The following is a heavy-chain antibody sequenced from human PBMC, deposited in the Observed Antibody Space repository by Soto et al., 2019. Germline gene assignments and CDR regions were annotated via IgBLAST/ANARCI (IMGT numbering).Heavy chain of an antibody. CDR1: GGSFSGYY. V-gene: IGHV4-34*01. J-gene: IGHJ5*02. Sequence: SETLSLTCAVYGGSFSGYYWSWIRQPPGKGLEWIGEINHSGSTNYNPSLKSRVTISVDTSKNQFSLKLSSVTAADTAVYYCARRFIYCSSTSCYRSNLFDPWGQGTLVTVSS. CDR2: INHSGST. CDR3: ARRFIYCSSTSCYRSNLFDP. D-gene: IGHD2-2*01.